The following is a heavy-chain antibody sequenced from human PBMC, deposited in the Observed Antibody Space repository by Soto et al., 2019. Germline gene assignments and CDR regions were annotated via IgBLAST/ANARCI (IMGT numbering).Heavy chain of an antibody. Sequence: QVQLQQWGAGLLKPSETLSLTCAVYGGSFSGYXXXWIRQPPGKGLEWIGEINHSGSTNYNPSLKSRVTISVDTSKNQFSLKLSSVTAADTAVYYCASLTTVTTLGRGYWGQGTLVTVSS. CDR3: ASLTTVTTLGRGY. CDR2: INHSGST. CDR1: GGSFSGYX. J-gene: IGHJ4*02. D-gene: IGHD4-17*01. V-gene: IGHV4-34*01.